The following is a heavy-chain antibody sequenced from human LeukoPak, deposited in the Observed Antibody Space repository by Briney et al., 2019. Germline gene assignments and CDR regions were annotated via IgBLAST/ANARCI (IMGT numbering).Heavy chain of an antibody. CDR2: IYYSGST. Sequence: SETLSLTCTVSGGAISSSSYYWGWIRQPPGKGLEWIGSIYYSGSTYYNPSLKSRVTISVDTSKHQFSLKLSRVPAADTAVYCCARHGSLRSPVGYWGEGPLVTVSS. CDR3: ARHGSLRSPVGY. D-gene: IGHD5-12*01. J-gene: IGHJ4*02. V-gene: IGHV4-39*01. CDR1: GGAISSSSYY.